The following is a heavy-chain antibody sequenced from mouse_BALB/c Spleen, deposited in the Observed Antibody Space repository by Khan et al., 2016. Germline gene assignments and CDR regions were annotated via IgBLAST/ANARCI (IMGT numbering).Heavy chain of an antibody. D-gene: IGHD6-1*01. CDR2: IFPGSGST. Sequence: QIQLQQSGTELPRPGASVKLSCKASGYTFTDYYLHWVMQRPGQGLEWIGEIFPGSGSTYYNEKFKGKASLTADTSSSTAYMQLSSLTSEDSAVYFFAGSYCSCFAMDYWGHGASVTVSS. V-gene: IGHV1-77*01. J-gene: IGHJ4*01. CDR3: AGSYCSCFAMDY. CDR1: GYTFTDYY.